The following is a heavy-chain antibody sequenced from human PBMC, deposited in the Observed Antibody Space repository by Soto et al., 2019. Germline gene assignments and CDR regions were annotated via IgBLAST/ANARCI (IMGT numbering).Heavy chain of an antibody. CDR2: INPSGGST. Sequence: ASVKVSCKTSGYTFTSYYMHWVRQAPGQGLEWMGIINPSGGSTSYAQKFQGRVTMTTDTSTSTVYMELSSLRSEDTAVYYCTTVIHWHIVVVTAIPGRDYWGQGTLVTVSS. CDR1: GYTFTSYY. V-gene: IGHV1-46*01. CDR3: TTVIHWHIVVVTAIPGRDY. D-gene: IGHD2-21*02. J-gene: IGHJ4*02.